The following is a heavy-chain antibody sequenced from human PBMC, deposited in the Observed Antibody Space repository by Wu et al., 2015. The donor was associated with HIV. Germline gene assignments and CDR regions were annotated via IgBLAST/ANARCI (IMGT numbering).Heavy chain of an antibody. CDR3: ARDTGITIGFGGAPLGLR. V-gene: IGHV1-69*05. J-gene: IGHJ4*02. CDR2: IIPIFGTA. D-gene: IGHD3-10*01. Sequence: QVQLVQSGAEVKKPGSSVKVSCKASGGTFSSYAISWVRQAPGQGLEWMGGIIPIFGTANYAQKFQGRVTITTDESTSTAYMELSSLRSEDTAVYYCARDTGITIGFGGAPLGLRRGQGTLVTVSS. CDR1: GGTFSSYA.